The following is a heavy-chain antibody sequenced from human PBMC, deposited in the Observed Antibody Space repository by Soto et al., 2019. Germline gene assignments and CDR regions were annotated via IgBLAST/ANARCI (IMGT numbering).Heavy chain of an antibody. CDR1: GFTFSSYI. V-gene: IGHV3-21*01. J-gene: IGHJ4*02. CDR3: ARDQPGMTISDY. CDR2: ISSSSSYI. D-gene: IGHD3-10*01. Sequence: GGSPRLSCAASGFTFSSYILHCVRQAPWKGLEWFSSISSSSSYIYYADSVKGRFTISRDNAKDSLYLQMNSLRAEDTAVYYCARDQPGMTISDYWGQGTLVNVSS.